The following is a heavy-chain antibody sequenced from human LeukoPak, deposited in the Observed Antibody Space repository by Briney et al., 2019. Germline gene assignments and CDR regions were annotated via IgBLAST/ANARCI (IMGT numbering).Heavy chain of an antibody. V-gene: IGHV4-59*12. D-gene: IGHD3-16*01. CDR2: IFYSGST. CDR1: GGSISSYC. CDR3: ARDLVWGNDAFDI. J-gene: IGHJ3*02. Sequence: PSETLSLTCTVSGGSISSYCWSWIRQPPGKGLEWIGYIFYSGSTNYNPSLKSRVTISVDTSKNQFSLKLSSVTAADTAVYYCARDLVWGNDAFDIWGQGTMVTVSS.